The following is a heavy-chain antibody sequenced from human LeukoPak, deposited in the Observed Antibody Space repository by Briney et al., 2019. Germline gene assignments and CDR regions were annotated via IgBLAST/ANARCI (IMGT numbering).Heavy chain of an antibody. D-gene: IGHD3-22*01. V-gene: IGHV3-23*01. Sequence: PGRSLRLSCAASGFTFDDYAMHWVRQAPGKGLEWVSAISGSGGSTYYADSVKGRFTISRDNSKNTLYLQMNSLRAEDTAVYYCAKGPYYYDSSGYPSIWGQGTMVTVSS. CDR2: ISGSGGST. J-gene: IGHJ3*02. CDR1: GFTFDDYA. CDR3: AKGPYYYDSSGYPSI.